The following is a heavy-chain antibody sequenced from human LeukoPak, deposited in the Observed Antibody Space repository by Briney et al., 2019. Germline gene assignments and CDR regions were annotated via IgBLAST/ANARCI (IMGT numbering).Heavy chain of an antibody. V-gene: IGHV4-4*07. Sequence: SEPLSLTCNVSGVSISSYYWSWLRQPAGKGLEWLGRIHTSGSTNYNPSLKSRVTMSVDTSKNLFTLRLSSVTAADTDVFYCARIYSYYYYMDVWGKGTTVTVSS. CDR3: ARIYSYYYYMDV. J-gene: IGHJ6*03. CDR2: IHTSGST. CDR1: GVSISSYY.